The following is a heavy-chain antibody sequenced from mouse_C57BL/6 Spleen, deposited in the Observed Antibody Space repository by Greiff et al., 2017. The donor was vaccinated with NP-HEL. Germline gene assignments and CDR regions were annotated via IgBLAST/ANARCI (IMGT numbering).Heavy chain of an antibody. Sequence: EVQLQQSGPELVKPGASVKIPCKASGYTFTDYNMDWVKQSHGKSLEWIGDINPNNGGTIYNQKFKGKATLTVDKSYSTAYMELRSLTSEDTAVYYCARGVYSYGSSYGFAYWGQGTLVTVSA. D-gene: IGHD1-1*01. J-gene: IGHJ3*01. CDR1: GYTFTDYN. CDR3: ARGVYSYGSSYGFAY. V-gene: IGHV1-18*01. CDR2: INPNNGGT.